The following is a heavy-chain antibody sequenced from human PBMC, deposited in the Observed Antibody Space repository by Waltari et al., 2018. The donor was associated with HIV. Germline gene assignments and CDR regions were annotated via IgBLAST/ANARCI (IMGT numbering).Heavy chain of an antibody. V-gene: IGHV4-38-2*01. CDR2: ASRSGST. CDR3: GSGSRRGHSHGIDY. J-gene: IGHJ4*02. CDR1: GYSISSDYY. Sequence: QVQLHESGPAMVKPSEPLSHTFAGSGYSISSDYYWGWIRQPPGKGLEWIGSASRSGSTYYSPSLKSRVTISLDTSKNQFSLKLNSVAAADTAVDYCGSGSRRGHSHGIDYWGQGTLVTVSS. D-gene: IGHD5-18*01.